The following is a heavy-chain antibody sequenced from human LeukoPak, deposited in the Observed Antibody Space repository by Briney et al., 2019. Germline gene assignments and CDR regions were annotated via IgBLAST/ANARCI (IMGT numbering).Heavy chain of an antibody. CDR1: GGSISTYY. Sequence: SETLSLAWTVAGGSISTYYCSWIRQPPGKLLEWVGSIYNSGSSTYNPTLKSRVNISVDTFRNQFSLKLNSVTASDTAVYYCAREGLYYYGSGYYYRYFFDYWGQGTLVTVSS. V-gene: IGHV4-59*01. J-gene: IGHJ4*02. D-gene: IGHD3-22*01. CDR3: AREGLYYYGSGYYYRYFFDY. CDR2: IYNSGSS.